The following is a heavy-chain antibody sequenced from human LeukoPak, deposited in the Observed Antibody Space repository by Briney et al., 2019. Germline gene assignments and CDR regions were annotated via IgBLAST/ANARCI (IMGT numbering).Heavy chain of an antibody. J-gene: IGHJ6*03. CDR3: ASFWSGYRNEDYYYYMDV. Sequence: ASVKVSCKASGFTFTSSAMQWVRQARGQRLEWIGWIVVGSGNTNYAQKFQERVTITRDMSTSTAYMELSSLRSEDTAVYYCASFWSGYRNEDYYYYMDVWGKGTTVTVSS. D-gene: IGHD3-3*01. V-gene: IGHV1-58*02. CDR1: GFTFTSSA. CDR2: IVVGSGNT.